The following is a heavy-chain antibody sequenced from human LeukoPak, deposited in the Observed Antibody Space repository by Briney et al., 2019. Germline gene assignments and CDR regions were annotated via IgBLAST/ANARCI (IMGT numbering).Heavy chain of an antibody. D-gene: IGHD6-13*01. CDR3: AKIPTITSRPTIGAAGPFDY. V-gene: IGHV3-23*01. Sequence: GGSLRLSCVASGLSFINYAMTWVRQAPGKGLEWVSSINSGSAGSTSYADPVRGRSTISRDNSKNTLYLQMNTLRAEDTAIYYCAKIPTITSRPTIGAAGPFDYWGQGTLVTVSS. CDR2: INSGSAGST. J-gene: IGHJ4*02. CDR1: GLSFINYA.